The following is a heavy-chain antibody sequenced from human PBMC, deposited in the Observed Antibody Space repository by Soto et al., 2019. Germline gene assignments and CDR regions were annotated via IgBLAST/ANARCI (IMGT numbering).Heavy chain of an antibody. CDR2: IWYDGSNK. CDR1: GFTFSSYG. J-gene: IGHJ4*02. D-gene: IGHD3-22*01. V-gene: IGHV3-33*01. CDR3: ARDHGSGYRYFGY. Sequence: QVQLVESEKKKKQPGRSLRLSCAASGFTFSSYGMHWVRQAPGKGLEWVAVIWYDGSNKYYADSVKGRFTISRDNSKNTLYLQMNSLRAEDTAVYYCARDHGSGYRYFGYWGQGTLVTVSS.